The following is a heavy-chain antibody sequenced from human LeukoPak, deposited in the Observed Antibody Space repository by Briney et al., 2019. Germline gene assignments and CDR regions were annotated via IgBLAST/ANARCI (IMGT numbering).Heavy chain of an antibody. D-gene: IGHD2-21*02. V-gene: IGHV3-74*01. CDR1: GFTFSSYW. CDR3: ARDAGDCGGDCPRWFDP. Sequence: GGSLRLSCAASGFTFSSYWMHWVRQAPGKGLVWVSRINPDGTSTSYADSVKGRFTISRDNAKNTVDLQMNSLRGEDTAVYYCARDAGDCGGDCPRWFDPWGQGTLVIVSS. J-gene: IGHJ5*02. CDR2: INPDGTST.